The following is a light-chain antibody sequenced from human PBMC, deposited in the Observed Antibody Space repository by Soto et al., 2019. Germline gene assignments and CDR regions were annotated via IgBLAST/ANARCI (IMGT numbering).Light chain of an antibody. V-gene: IGLV2-14*03. Sequence: QSALTQPASVSGSPGQSITISCTGTSSDVGGYNYVSWYQQHPGKAPKLIIYDVTNRPSGVSDRFSGSKSGNTASLTISGLQAEDGTDYCSSYTSSSTPFVFGTGTKLTVL. J-gene: IGLJ1*01. CDR3: SSYTSSSTPFV. CDR2: DVT. CDR1: SSDVGGYNY.